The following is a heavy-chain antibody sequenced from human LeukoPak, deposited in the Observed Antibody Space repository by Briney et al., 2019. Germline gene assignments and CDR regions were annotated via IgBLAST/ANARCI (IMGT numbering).Heavy chain of an antibody. D-gene: IGHD3-22*01. CDR1: GFTFSSYA. J-gene: IGHJ4*02. CDR2: TSGSGGST. Sequence: GGSLRLSCAASGFTFSSYAMSWVRQAPGKGLEWVSATSGSGGSTYYADSVKGRFTISRDNSKNTLYLQMNSLRAEDTAVYYCAKGAGYYYDSSGYYDYWGQGTLVTVSS. CDR3: AKGAGYYYDSSGYYDY. V-gene: IGHV3-23*01.